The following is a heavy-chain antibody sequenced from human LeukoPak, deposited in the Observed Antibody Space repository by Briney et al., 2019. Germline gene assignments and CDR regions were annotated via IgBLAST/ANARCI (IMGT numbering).Heavy chain of an antibody. J-gene: IGHJ5*02. CDR3: AKDRQYYYGSGSLFDP. CDR1: GFTFSSYG. V-gene: IGHV3-23*01. Sequence: GGSLRLPCVVSGFTFSSYGMSWVRQAPGKGPEWVSSISANGGSTYYADSVKGRFTISRDNSKNTLYMQMNSLRAEDTAVYYCAKDRQYYYGSGSLFDPWGQGTLVTVSS. CDR2: ISANGGST. D-gene: IGHD3-10*01.